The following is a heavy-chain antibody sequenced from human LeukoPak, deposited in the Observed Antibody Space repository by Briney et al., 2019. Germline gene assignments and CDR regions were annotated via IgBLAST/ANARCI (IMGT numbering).Heavy chain of an antibody. Sequence: SETLSLTCAVSGYSISSGYYWGWIRQPPGKGLEWIGSIYHSGSTYYNPSLKSRVTISVDTSKNQFSLKLSSVTAADTAVYYCARDGVVAINWFDPWGQGTLVTVSS. CDR3: ARDGVVAINWFDP. V-gene: IGHV4-38-2*02. J-gene: IGHJ5*02. CDR2: IYHSGST. CDR1: GYSISSGYY. D-gene: IGHD3-22*01.